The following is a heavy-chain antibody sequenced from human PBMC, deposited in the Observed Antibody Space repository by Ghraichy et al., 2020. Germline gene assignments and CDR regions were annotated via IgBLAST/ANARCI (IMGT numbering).Heavy chain of an antibody. CDR3: ARDPEGFDS. CDR1: GFTFSSYS. Sequence: LSLTCAASGFTFSSYSMNWVRQAPGKGLEWISSISSVNSYIYYADSVKGRFTISRDNAKKSLYLQMDGLRTEDTAVYYCARDPEGFDSWGQGTLVTVSS. V-gene: IGHV3-21*01. CDR2: ISSVNSYI. J-gene: IGHJ4*02.